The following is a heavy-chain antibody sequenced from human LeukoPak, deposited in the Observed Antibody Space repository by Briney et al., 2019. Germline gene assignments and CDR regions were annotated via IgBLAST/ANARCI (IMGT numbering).Heavy chain of an antibody. V-gene: IGHV4-39*01. CDR2: IYYGENT. Sequence: PSETLSLTCTVSGGSISSSSYYWGWIRQPPGKGLEWIGSIYYGENTYYNPSLKSRVTISVDTSKNQFSLKLSSVTAADTAVYYCARVRKTPALIAAAGLFDYWGQGTLVTVSS. D-gene: IGHD6-13*01. J-gene: IGHJ4*02. CDR1: GGSISSSSYY. CDR3: ARVRKTPALIAAAGLFDY.